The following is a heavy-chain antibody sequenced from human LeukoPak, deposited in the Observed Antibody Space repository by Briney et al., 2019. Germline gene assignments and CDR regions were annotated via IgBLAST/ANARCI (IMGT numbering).Heavy chain of an antibody. CDR1: GGSISSSSYY. D-gene: IGHD6-19*01. CDR3: ARHIGVAGSPLAY. CDR2: IYYSGST. V-gene: IGHV4-39*01. J-gene: IGHJ4*02. Sequence: SETLSLTCTVSGGSISSSSYYWGWIRQPPGKGLEWIGSIYYSGSTYYNPSLKSRVTISVDTSKNQFSLKLSSVTAADTAVYYCARHIGVAGSPLAYWGQGTLVTVSS.